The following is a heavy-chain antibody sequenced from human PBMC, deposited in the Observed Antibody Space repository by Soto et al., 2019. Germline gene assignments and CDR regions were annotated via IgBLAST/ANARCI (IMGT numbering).Heavy chain of an antibody. V-gene: IGHV3-23*01. Sequence: EVQLWESGGGLVQPGGSLRLSCAVSGYTFSSFGMSWVRQAPGKGLEWVSTISGSGGGTNYADSVKGRFTISRDISTYTVYLQMNSLRAEDTAVYYCAHRTGFDYWGQGALVTVSS. CDR1: GYTFSSFG. CDR2: ISGSGGGT. J-gene: IGHJ4*02. CDR3: AHRTGFDY.